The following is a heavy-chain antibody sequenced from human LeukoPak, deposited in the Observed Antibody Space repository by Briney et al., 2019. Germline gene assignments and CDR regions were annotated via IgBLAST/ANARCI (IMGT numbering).Heavy chain of an antibody. CDR1: GFTFSSYS. Sequence: GGSLRLSCAASGFTFSSYSMNWVRQAPGKGLEWVGFIRSKAYGGTTEYAASVKGRFTISRDDSKGIAYLQMNSLKTEDTAVYYCTSRPLFGSSWYFQYWGQGTLVTVSS. CDR2: IRSKAYGGTT. CDR3: TSRPLFGSSWYFQY. J-gene: IGHJ1*01. V-gene: IGHV3-49*04. D-gene: IGHD6-13*01.